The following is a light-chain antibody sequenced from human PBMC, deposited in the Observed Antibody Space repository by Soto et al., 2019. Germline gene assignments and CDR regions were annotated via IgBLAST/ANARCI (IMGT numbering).Light chain of an antibody. Sequence: DIPMTQSPSTLSASVGDRVTITCRASQSISSWLAWYQQKPGKAPKLLIYDASSLESGVPSRFSGSGSGTEFTLTISSLQPDDFATNYCQQYNSYSSWTFGQGTKVEIK. V-gene: IGKV1-5*01. J-gene: IGKJ1*01. CDR1: QSISSW. CDR3: QQYNSYSSWT. CDR2: DAS.